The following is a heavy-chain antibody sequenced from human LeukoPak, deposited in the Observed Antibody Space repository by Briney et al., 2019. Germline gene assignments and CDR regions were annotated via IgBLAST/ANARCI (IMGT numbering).Heavy chain of an antibody. CDR3: ARAEI. CDR1: GFTFSSYS. Sequence: GGSLRLSCVASGFTFSSYSMNWVRQAPGKGLEWVSSISSSSSYIDYADSVKGRFTISRDNAKNSLYVQMNSLRAEDTAVYYCARAEIWGQGTLVTVSS. J-gene: IGHJ4*02. CDR2: ISSSSSYI. V-gene: IGHV3-21*01.